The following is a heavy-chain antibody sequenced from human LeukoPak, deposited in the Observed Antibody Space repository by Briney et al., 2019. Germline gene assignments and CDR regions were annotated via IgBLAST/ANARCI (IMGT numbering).Heavy chain of an antibody. J-gene: IGHJ4*02. CDR2: SGSSGPTI. D-gene: IGHD6-19*01. V-gene: IGHV3-48*03. Sequence: GGSLRLSCAVSGFPFSVYEMNWVRQAPGKGLEWVSNSGSSGPTIYYADYVKGRFSISRDNAKSSLYLQMNSLRVEDTAVYYCALLAVASDLDYWGQGALVTVSS. CDR3: ALLAVASDLDY. CDR1: GFPFSVYE.